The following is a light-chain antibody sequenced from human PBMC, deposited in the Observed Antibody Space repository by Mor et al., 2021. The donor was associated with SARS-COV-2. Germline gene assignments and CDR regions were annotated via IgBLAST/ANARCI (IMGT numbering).Light chain of an antibody. J-gene: IGKJ1*01. CDR3: QQSSSTPWT. V-gene: IGKV1-39*01. Sequence: VPSRFSGTGSGTEFILTITSLQPDDFATYYCQQSSSTPWTFGQGTRVEVK.